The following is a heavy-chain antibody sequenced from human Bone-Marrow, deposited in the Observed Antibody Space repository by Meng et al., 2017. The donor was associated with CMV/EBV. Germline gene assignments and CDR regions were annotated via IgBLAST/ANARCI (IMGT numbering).Heavy chain of an antibody. J-gene: IGHJ4*02. CDR1: GYTFASYY. D-gene: IGHD3-22*01. V-gene: IGHV1-46*01. CDR3: ARDGDDSSGYYYDY. Sequence: SGYTFASYYMHWVRKAPGQRRKWMRIINPSDGRTSYAQEFQGRVTMTKDTSTSTVYMELSSLRSEDTAVYYCARDGDDSSGYYYDYWGQGTLVTVSS. CDR2: INPSDGRT.